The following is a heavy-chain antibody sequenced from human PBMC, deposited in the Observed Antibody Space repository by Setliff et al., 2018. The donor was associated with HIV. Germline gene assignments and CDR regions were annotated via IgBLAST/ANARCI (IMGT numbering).Heavy chain of an antibody. Sequence: SETLSLTCSVSGGSISSGSYYWSWIRQHPGKGLEWIGYIFYSGSTTYNPSLKSRLTISIDTSKNRFSLKLKSVTAADTAVYYCARRVTGTTPRNAFDIWGQGTMVTVSS. CDR1: GGSISSGSYY. J-gene: IGHJ3*02. CDR2: IFYSGST. D-gene: IGHD1-7*01. CDR3: ARRVTGTTPRNAFDI. V-gene: IGHV4-31*03.